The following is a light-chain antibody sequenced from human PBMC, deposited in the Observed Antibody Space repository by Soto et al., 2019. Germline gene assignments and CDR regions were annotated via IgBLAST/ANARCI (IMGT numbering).Light chain of an antibody. J-gene: IGLJ1*01. CDR2: DDS. CDR3: ETWDSRLSAGV. V-gene: IGLV1-51*01. CDR1: SSNVGNNF. Sequence: QSVLTQPPSVSAAPGQKVTISCSGSSSNVGNNFVSWYQQLPGAAPKFLIYDDSKRASGIPDRFSGSKTGSSATLAITGLQPGDEADYYCETWDSRLSAGVFGTGTKLIVL.